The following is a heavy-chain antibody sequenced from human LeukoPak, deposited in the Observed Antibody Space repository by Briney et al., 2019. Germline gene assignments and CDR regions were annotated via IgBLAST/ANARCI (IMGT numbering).Heavy chain of an antibody. CDR3: ARAATTGVFYFDF. CDR2: INPYTGGT. V-gene: IGHV1-2*02. D-gene: IGHD1-1*01. J-gene: IGHJ4*01. Sequence: SVKVSRKASAYTFTAYSIHWMRQAPGQGLEWMGYINPYTGGTDYAQKSQGRVTMASDTSITTAYMDLSRLRSDDTAVYFCARAATTGVFYFDFWGQGTLVTVSS. CDR1: AYTFTAYS.